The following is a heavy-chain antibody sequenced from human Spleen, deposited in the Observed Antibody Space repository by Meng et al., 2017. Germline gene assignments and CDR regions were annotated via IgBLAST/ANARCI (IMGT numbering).Heavy chain of an antibody. Sequence: QPQLQESGPGLVKPSAARSLTCSVSGGSISTSGYYWGWIRQPPGKGLEWIGSIGHSGFTYYPPSLKSRVTVSIDTSRNQFSLWLTSVTAADTAVYYCVRSSGWVKTGFDPWGQGTLVTVSS. D-gene: IGHD6-19*01. J-gene: IGHJ5*02. CDR3: VRSSGWVKTGFDP. V-gene: IGHV4-39*01. CDR1: GGSISTSGYY. CDR2: IGHSGFT.